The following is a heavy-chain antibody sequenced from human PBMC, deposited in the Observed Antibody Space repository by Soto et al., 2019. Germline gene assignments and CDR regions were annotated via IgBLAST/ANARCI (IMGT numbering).Heavy chain of an antibody. D-gene: IGHD2-15*01. Sequence: EVQLVESGGGLVQPGRSLRLSCAASGFTFDDYAMHWVRQAPGKGLEWVSGISWNSGSIGYADSVKGRFTISRDNAKNSRYLQMNSLRAEDTALYYCAKTRYCSGGSCYSFDYWGQGTLVTVSS. J-gene: IGHJ4*02. CDR3: AKTRYCSGGSCYSFDY. V-gene: IGHV3-9*01. CDR2: ISWNSGSI. CDR1: GFTFDDYA.